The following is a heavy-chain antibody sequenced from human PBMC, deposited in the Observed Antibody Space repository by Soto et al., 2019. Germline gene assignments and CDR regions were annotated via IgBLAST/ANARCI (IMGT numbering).Heavy chain of an antibody. J-gene: IGHJ4*02. CDR1: GGSFSYYY. D-gene: IGHD6-6*01. CDR3: ERVGPTIAARPNRFDY. Sequence: PSETLSLTCAVYGGSFSYYYWSWIRQPPGKGLEWIGEINHSGGTNYNPSLKSRVTISVDSSKNQFSLSLSSVTAADTAVYYCERVGPTIAARPNRFDYWGQGSLVTVSS. V-gene: IGHV4-34*01. CDR2: INHSGGT.